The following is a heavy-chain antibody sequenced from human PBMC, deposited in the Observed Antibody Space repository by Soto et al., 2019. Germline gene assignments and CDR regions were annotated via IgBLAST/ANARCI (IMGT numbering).Heavy chain of an antibody. V-gene: IGHV3-9*01. J-gene: IGHJ4*02. CDR2: ISWNSGSI. CDR1: GFTFDDYA. Sequence: EVQLVESGGGLVQPGRSLRLSCAASGFTFDDYAMHWVRQAPGKGLEWVSGISWNSGSIGYADSVKGRFTISRDNAKNSLYLQMNSLRGEDTALYYCARGYAGPEGHYWGQGTLVTVSS. D-gene: IGHD2-2*01. CDR3: ARGYAGPEGHY.